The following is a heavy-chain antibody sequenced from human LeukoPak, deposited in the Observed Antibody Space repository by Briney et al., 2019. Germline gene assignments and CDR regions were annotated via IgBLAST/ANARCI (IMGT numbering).Heavy chain of an antibody. CDR3: ASIPLPYCSSTSCYPT. V-gene: IGHV4-59*01. CDR1: GGSITTYY. J-gene: IGHJ5*02. D-gene: IGHD2-2*01. CDR2: LYCSGNT. Sequence: PSETLSLTCNVSGGSITTYYWSWIRQPPGRGLEWIGYLYCSGNTNYNPSLKSRVTISVDTSKNQFSLKLSSVTAADTAVYYCASIPLPYCSSTSCYPTWGQGTLVTVSS.